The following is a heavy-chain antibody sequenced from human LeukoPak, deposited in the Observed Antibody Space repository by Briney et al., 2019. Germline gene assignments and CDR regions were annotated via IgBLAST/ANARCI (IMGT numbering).Heavy chain of an antibody. Sequence: GGSMRLSCAASGFTLSSYAMTWVRQAPGRGLEWVSSVDGGGGGTYYADSVKGRFTISRDNSKDTLYLQMNGLRAEDTAVYFCAKQSAGSAAWYSLHYDFWGQGTLVTVSS. V-gene: IGHV3-23*01. CDR3: AKQSAGSAAWYSLHYDF. CDR1: GFTLSSYA. CDR2: VDGGGGGT. D-gene: IGHD6-13*01. J-gene: IGHJ4*02.